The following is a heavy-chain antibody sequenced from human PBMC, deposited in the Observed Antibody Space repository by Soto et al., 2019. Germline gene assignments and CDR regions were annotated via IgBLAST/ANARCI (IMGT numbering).Heavy chain of an antibody. Sequence: ASVNVSSRSAGYTFTSYYMHWVRQAPGQGLVWMGGINPNSGGTNYAQKFQGWVTMTRDTSISTAYMELSRLRSDDAAVYYCARGWGLLWFGELLYSRAYYYGMDVWGQGTTVTFSS. J-gene: IGHJ6*02. D-gene: IGHD3-10*01. CDR1: GYTFTSYY. V-gene: IGHV1-2*04. CDR2: INPNSGGT. CDR3: ARGWGLLWFGELLYSRAYYYGMDV.